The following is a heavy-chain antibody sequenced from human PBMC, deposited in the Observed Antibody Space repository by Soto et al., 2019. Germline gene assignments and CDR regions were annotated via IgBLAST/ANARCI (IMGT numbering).Heavy chain of an antibody. CDR2: ISAFNGKT. CDR1: GYTFTSYA. Sequence: QVQLVQSGAEVKKPGASVKVSCKTSGYTFTSYAISWVRQAPGQGLEWMGWISAFNGKTDYAQKLQGRVTMTTDISTRTAYMELRSLSSDDMAVYFCASGRGWMGYWGQGTLVTFSS. D-gene: IGHD6-19*01. J-gene: IGHJ4*02. CDR3: ASGRGWMGY. V-gene: IGHV1-18*03.